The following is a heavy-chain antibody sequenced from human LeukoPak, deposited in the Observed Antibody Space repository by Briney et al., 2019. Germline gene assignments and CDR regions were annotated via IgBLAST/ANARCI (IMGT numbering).Heavy chain of an antibody. CDR1: GFTLSSYW. J-gene: IGHJ5*02. D-gene: IGHD2/OR15-2a*01. V-gene: IGHV3-74*01. CDR3: AKYHSWFDP. CDR2: INSDGSST. Sequence: PGGSLRLSCAASGFTLSSYWVHWVRQAPGKGLVWVSRINSDGSSTNYADSVKGRFTISRDNAKNTLYLQMNSLRAEDTAVYYCAKYHSWFDPWGQGTLVTVSS.